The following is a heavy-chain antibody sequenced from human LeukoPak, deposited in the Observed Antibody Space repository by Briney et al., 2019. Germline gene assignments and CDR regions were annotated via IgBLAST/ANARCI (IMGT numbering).Heavy chain of an antibody. Sequence: GASVKVSCKASGGTFSSYAISWVRQAPGQGLEWMGRIIPILGIANYAQKFQGRVTITADKSTSTAYMELSSLRSEDTAVYYCARAEYYDFWSGYLDYWGQGTLVTVSS. D-gene: IGHD3-3*01. V-gene: IGHV1-69*04. J-gene: IGHJ4*02. CDR2: IIPILGIA. CDR3: ARAEYYDFWSGYLDY. CDR1: GGTFSSYA.